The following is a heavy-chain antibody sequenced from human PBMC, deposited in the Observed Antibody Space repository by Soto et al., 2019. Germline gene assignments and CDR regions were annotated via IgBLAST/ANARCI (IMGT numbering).Heavy chain of an antibody. CDR1: GYPFTSFY. Sequence: XSVKVSCKASGYPFTSFYMHWVRQAPGQGLEWMGIINPSGTTTDYAQKFQGRVTMTRDTSTSTYYMELSSLTSEDTAVYYCAKNQIDRHYYYGMEVWGQGTAVTVSS. J-gene: IGHJ6*02. V-gene: IGHV1-46*01. CDR3: AKNQIDRHYYYGMEV. CDR2: INPSGTTT.